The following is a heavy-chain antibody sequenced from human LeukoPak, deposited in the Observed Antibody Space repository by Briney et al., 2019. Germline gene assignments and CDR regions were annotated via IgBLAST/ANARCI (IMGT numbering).Heavy chain of an antibody. J-gene: IGHJ3*02. D-gene: IGHD6-13*01. Sequence: XXXXWVRXXXGQGLEWMGWMNPNSGNTGYAQKFQGRVTMTRNTSISTAYMELSSLRSEDTAVYYCARGLSSSWYLGAFDIWGQGTMVTVSS. CDR3: ARGLSSSWYLGAFDI. V-gene: IGHV1-8*01. CDR2: MNPNSGNT. CDR1: XX.